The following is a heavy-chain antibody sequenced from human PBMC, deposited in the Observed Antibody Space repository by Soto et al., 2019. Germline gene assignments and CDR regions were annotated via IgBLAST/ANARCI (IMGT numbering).Heavy chain of an antibody. Sequence: SETLSLTCTVSGGSISSYYWSWIRQPPGKGLEWIGYIYYSGSTNYNPSLKSRVTISVDTSKNQFSLELTSVTAADTAVYYCARSSFYGSSPLWFDPWGQGTLVTVSS. D-gene: IGHD3-10*01. CDR1: GGSISSYY. J-gene: IGHJ5*02. V-gene: IGHV4-59*01. CDR3: ARSSFYGSSPLWFDP. CDR2: IYYSGST.